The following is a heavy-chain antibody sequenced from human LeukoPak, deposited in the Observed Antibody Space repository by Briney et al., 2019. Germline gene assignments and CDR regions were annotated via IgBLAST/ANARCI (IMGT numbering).Heavy chain of an antibody. D-gene: IGHD3-3*01. CDR3: ARADFIDAGPYLIGP. CDR1: GYSFTDYY. Sequence: ASVRVSCKASGYSFTDYYIHWVRQAPGQGLEWMGWINPKSGRTSSARKFQGRVTMTRDPSITTDYMDMAWLTSDDTAIYFCARADFIDAGPYLIGPWGQGTLVTVSS. J-gene: IGHJ5*02. V-gene: IGHV1-2*02. CDR2: INPKSGRT.